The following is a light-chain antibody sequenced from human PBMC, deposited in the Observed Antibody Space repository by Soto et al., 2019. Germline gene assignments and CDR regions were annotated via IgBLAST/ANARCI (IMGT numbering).Light chain of an antibody. J-gene: IGKJ2*02. V-gene: IGKV3-11*01. CDR2: DAY. CDR3: QQRGKWPST. Sequence: EVVLTQSPDTLSLSPGETATLSCRASQSVDRYVAWYQQKVGQAPRLLIYDAYTRATGVGARFTGSGSATDFSITIEPEDFAVYYCQQRGKWPSTFGPGTKVE. CDR1: QSVDRY.